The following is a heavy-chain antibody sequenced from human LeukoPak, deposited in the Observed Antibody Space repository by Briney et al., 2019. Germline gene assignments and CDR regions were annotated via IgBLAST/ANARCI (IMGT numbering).Heavy chain of an antibody. CDR1: SASFSSDY. V-gene: IGHV4-34*01. Sequence: PSETLSLTCAVSSASFSSDYWTWIRQPPGKGLGWIAEINHRGRSNYNPSLKSRVAISVDTSKNQFSLNLSSVTAADTARYYCARGLYDSGDYHYGIRAYYFDTWGQGTLVTVSS. CDR3: ARGLYDSGDYHYGIRAYYFDT. D-gene: IGHD3-22*01. CDR2: INHRGRS. J-gene: IGHJ4*02.